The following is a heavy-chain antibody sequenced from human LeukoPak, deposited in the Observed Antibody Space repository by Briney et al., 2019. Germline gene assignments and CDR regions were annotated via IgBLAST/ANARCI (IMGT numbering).Heavy chain of an antibody. CDR1: GGSISSYY. D-gene: IGHD4-11*01. CDR2: IYYSGTT. Sequence: PSETLSLTCTVSGGSISSYYWSWIRQPPGKGLEWIGYIYYSGTTNYNPSLKSRVTISVDTSKNQFSLKLSSVTAADTAVYYCARGRPGYSTPLQYWGQGTLVTVSS. CDR3: ARGRPGYSTPLQY. J-gene: IGHJ4*02. V-gene: IGHV4-59*01.